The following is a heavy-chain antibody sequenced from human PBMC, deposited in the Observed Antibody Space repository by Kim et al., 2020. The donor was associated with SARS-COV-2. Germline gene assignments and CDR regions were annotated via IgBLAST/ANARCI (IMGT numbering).Heavy chain of an antibody. J-gene: IGHJ4*02. D-gene: IGHD6-13*01. V-gene: IGHV3-33*01. Sequence: YYADSVKGRFTISRDNSKNTLYLQMNSLRAEDTAVYYCLTIAAAGTREDYWGQGTLVTVSS. CDR3: LTIAAAGTREDY.